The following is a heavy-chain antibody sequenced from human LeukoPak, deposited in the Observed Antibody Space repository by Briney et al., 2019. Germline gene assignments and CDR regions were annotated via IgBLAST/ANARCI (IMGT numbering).Heavy chain of an antibody. CDR2: IRGSDGST. Sequence: GGSLRLSCAASGLPFSTYAMSWVRQAPGKGLGWVSSIRGSDGSTYYADSVKGRFAISRDNSKNTLYLQMNSLRAEDTAVYYCAKDVYGDYGGLDYWGQGTLVTVSS. CDR1: GLPFSTYA. D-gene: IGHD4-17*01. J-gene: IGHJ4*02. V-gene: IGHV3-23*01. CDR3: AKDVYGDYGGLDY.